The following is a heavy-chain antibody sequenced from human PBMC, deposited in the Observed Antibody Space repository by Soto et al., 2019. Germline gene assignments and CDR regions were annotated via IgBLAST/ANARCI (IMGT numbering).Heavy chain of an antibody. CDR1: GFTFSNCA. V-gene: IGHV3-23*01. J-gene: IGHJ4*02. CDR3: AKSYSGSYYALDY. CDR2: ISGDAGDT. D-gene: IGHD1-26*01. Sequence: GGSLRLSCAASGFTFSNCAMSWVRQAPGKGLEWVSGISGDAGDTYYADSVKGRFTISRDNSKNTLYLQMNSLRAEDTAVYYCAKSYSGSYYALDYWGQGTLVTVSS.